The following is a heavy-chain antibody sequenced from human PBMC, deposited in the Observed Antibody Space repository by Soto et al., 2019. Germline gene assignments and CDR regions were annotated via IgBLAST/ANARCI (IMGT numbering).Heavy chain of an antibody. D-gene: IGHD6-25*01. J-gene: IGHJ4*02. CDR1: GYSFSGYY. CDR3: VSLQTSGWPGVH. V-gene: IGHV1-2*02. Sequence: ASVKVSCKAAGYSFSGYYIQWVRQAPGQGPEWLGWIYPNTETTDSSKKFQGRVTMTSDMSTRTVYMELRDLRSDDTAVYYCVSLQTSGWPGVHWGQGTLVTVSS. CDR2: IYPNTETT.